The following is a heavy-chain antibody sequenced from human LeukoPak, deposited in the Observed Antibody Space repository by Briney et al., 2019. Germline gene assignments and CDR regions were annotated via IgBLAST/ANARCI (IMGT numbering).Heavy chain of an antibody. D-gene: IGHD5-18*01. J-gene: IGHJ4*02. V-gene: IGHV1-18*01. Sequence: ASVKVSCKASGSTFSTNGVTWVRQAPGQGLEWVGWISCCNGDTRYAQKFQGRVTVTLDTSTSTAYMELRSLKSDDTAVYYCARDGGTAGYSIGADYWGQGTLVTVSS. CDR3: ARDGGTAGYSIGADY. CDR2: ISCCNGDT. CDR1: GSTFSTNG.